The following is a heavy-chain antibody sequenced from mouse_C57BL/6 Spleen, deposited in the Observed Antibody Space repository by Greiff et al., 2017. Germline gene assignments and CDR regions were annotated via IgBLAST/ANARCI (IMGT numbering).Heavy chain of an antibody. J-gene: IGHJ2*01. D-gene: IGHD1-1*01. V-gene: IGHV1-54*01. CDR1: GYAFTNYL. CDR3: ARSRTVVDYFDY. Sequence: QVQLQQSGAELVRPGTSVKVSCKASGYAFTNYLIEWVKQRPGQGLEWIGVINPGSGGTNYNGKFKGKATLTADKSSSTAYMQLSSLTSEDSAVYFCARSRTVVDYFDYWGQGTTLTVSS. CDR2: INPGSGGT.